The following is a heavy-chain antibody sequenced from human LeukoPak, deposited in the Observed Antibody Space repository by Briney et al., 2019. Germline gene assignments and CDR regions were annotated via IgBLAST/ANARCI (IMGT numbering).Heavy chain of an antibody. CDR2: ISPSGSDT. J-gene: IGHJ4*02. Sequence: GEPLKISCEASGYHFNIYWISWVRQLPGKGLYWIGIISPSGSDTSYSPSFEGQATTSADTSINTSYLEWRSLKASDTAIYYCARQQAVRGRGIDYWGEGTVVIVSS. V-gene: IGHV5-51*01. CDR1: GYHFNIYW. CDR3: ARQQAVRGRGIDY. D-gene: IGHD6-19*01.